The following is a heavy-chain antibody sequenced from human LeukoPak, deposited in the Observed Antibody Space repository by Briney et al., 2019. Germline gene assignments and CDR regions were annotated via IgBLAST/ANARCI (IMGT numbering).Heavy chain of an antibody. CDR1: GGSFSGYY. CDR3: ARERAPYFYDSSCYYRALAY. CDR2: INHSGST. J-gene: IGHJ4*02. D-gene: IGHD3-22*01. Sequence: PSETLSLTCAVYGGSFSGYYWSWIRQPPGKGLEWIGEINHSGSTNYNPSLKSRVTISVDTYKDQFSLKLSSVTVADTAVYYCARERAPYFYDSSCYYRALAYWGQGTLVTVSS. V-gene: IGHV4-34*01.